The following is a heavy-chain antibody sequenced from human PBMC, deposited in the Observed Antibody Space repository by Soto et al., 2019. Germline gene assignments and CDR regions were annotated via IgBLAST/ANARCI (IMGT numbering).Heavy chain of an antibody. J-gene: IGHJ5*02. D-gene: IGHD6-13*01. Sequence: VASVKVSCKSSGYTFTSYGISWVRQAPGQGLEWMGWISAYNGNTNYAQKLQGRVTMTTDTSTSTAYMELRSLRSDDTAVYYCARVGVAAAGTGSWFDPWGQGTLVTVSS. V-gene: IGHV1-18*01. CDR3: ARVGVAAAGTGSWFDP. CDR1: GYTFTSYG. CDR2: ISAYNGNT.